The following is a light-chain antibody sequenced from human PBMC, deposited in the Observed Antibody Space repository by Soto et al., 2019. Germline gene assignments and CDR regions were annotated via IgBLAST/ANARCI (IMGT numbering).Light chain of an antibody. CDR3: TAWDDSLTALV. CDR1: TSNIGSNS. V-gene: IGLV1-44*01. Sequence: QSVLPQPPSASGTPGQSVTLSCSGSTSNIGSNSVHWYQHLPGMSPKLLIYNNNQRPSGVPERFSGSKSGTSASLAISGLQSDDESDYYCTAWDDSLTALVFGGGTKLTVL. CDR2: NNN. J-gene: IGLJ3*02.